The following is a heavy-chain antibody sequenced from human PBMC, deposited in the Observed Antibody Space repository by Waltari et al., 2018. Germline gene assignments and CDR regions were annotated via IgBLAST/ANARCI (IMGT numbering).Heavy chain of an antibody. CDR3: GTLEAVAS. CDR1: GGTFSPHW. V-gene: IGHV3-74*01. CDR2: VNNDGSVT. J-gene: IGHJ4*02. Sequence: EVQVVESGGGLVQPGGSLGLSCTASGGTFSPHWVHWVRQIPGEGLMWVSGVNNDGSVTRFADPVKGRFTISRDNARNAVHLQMNSLRAEDTAVYFCGTLEAVASWGQGTLVTVSS.